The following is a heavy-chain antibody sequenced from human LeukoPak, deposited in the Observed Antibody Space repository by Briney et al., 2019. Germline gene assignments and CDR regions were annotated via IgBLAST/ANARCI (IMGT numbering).Heavy chain of an antibody. J-gene: IGHJ4*02. V-gene: IGHV1-8*01. D-gene: IGHD2-15*01. Sequence: GASVKVSCKASGYTFTSYDINWVRQATGQGLEWMGWMNPNSGNTGFAQKFQGRVAMTRNTSISTAYMELSGLRSADTAVYYCARGAHGYCSGGSCLYDYWGQGTLVTVSS. CDR1: GYTFTSYD. CDR3: ARGAHGYCSGGSCLYDY. CDR2: MNPNSGNT.